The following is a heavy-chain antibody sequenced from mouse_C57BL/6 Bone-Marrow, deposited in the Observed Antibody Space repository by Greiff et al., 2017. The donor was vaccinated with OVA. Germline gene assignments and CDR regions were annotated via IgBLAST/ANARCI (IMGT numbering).Heavy chain of an antibody. V-gene: IGHV1-63*01. Sequence: VKLQESGAELVRPGTSVKMSCKASGYTFTNYWIGWAKQRPGHGLEWIGDIYPGGGYTNYNEKFKGKATLTADKSSSTAYMQFSSLTSEDSAIYYCAMGYYGSSHYFDYWGQGTTLTVSS. CDR1: GYTFTNYW. CDR2: IYPGGGYT. J-gene: IGHJ2*01. CDR3: AMGYYGSSHYFDY. D-gene: IGHD1-1*01.